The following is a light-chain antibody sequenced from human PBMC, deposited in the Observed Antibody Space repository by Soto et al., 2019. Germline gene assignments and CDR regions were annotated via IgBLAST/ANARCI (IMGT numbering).Light chain of an antibody. V-gene: IGLV2-14*01. CDR3: SSYTSSSIPYV. CDR2: EVN. Sequence: QSALTQPASVSGSPGQSITISCTGTSSDVGAYNYVSWYQHRPGKAPKLLIYEVNNRPSGVSNRFSGSKSGNTASLTISGLQAEDEADYYCSSYTSSSIPYVFGTGTKLTVL. CDR1: SSDVGAYNY. J-gene: IGLJ1*01.